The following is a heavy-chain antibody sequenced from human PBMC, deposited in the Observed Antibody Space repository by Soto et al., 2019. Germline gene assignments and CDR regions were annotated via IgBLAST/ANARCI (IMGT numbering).Heavy chain of an antibody. Sequence: QVQLVQSGAEVKKPGASLKVSCQASGYSFSDYGIAWVRQAPGQGLAWVGWISTYNGNTNYAQKFQGRVTMTTDTSANTAYMELRSLRSDDTAMYYCARYGYSSGWYLGTGMDVWGQGTPVPVSS. J-gene: IGHJ6*02. CDR2: ISTYNGNT. D-gene: IGHD6-19*01. CDR3: ARYGYSSGWYLGTGMDV. V-gene: IGHV1-18*04. CDR1: GYSFSDYG.